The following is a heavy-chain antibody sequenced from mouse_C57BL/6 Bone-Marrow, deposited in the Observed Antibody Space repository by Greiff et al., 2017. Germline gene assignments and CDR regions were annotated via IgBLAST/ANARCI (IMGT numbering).Heavy chain of an antibody. CDR2: ISSGGSYT. CDR1: GFTFSSYG. D-gene: IGHD1-1*01. J-gene: IGHJ1*03. V-gene: IGHV5-6*01. Sequence: EVKLMESGGDLVKPGGSLKLSCAASGFTFSSYGMSWVRQTPDKRLEWVATISSGGSYTYYPDSVKGRFTISRDNAKNTLYLQMSSLKSEDTAMYYCARHGDYYVSSYWYFDVWGTGTTVTVSS. CDR3: ARHGDYYVSSYWYFDV.